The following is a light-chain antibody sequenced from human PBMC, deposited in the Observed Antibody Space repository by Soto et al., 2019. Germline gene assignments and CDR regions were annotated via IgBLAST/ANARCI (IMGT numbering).Light chain of an antibody. V-gene: IGKV3-15*01. Sequence: EIVVTQSPATLSVSPGERATLSCRASQSVSSNLAWYQQKPGQAPRLLIYGASTRATGIPARFSGSGSGTEFTLTISSLQSEDFAFYYCQQYNNWPHTFGQGTKLEIK. CDR1: QSVSSN. CDR3: QQYNNWPHT. CDR2: GAS. J-gene: IGKJ2*01.